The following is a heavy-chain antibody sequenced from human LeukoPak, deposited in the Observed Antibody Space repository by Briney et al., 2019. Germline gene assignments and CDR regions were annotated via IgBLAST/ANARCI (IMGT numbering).Heavy chain of an antibody. V-gene: IGHV3-21*01. CDR1: GFTFSSYS. J-gene: IGHJ4*02. CDR3: ARDGYSGYDYPNS. D-gene: IGHD5-12*01. Sequence: PGGSLRLSCAASGFTFSSYSMNWVRQAPGKGLEWVSSISSSSSYIYYADSVKGRFTISRGNAKNSLYLQMNSLRAEDTAVYYCARDGYSGYDYPNSWGQGTLVTVSS. CDR2: ISSSSSYI.